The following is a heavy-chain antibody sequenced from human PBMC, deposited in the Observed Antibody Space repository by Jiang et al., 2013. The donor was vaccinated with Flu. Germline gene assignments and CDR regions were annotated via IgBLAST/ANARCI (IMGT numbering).Heavy chain of an antibody. CDR3: ARGFQLVNFDY. CDR2: IIPILGIA. V-gene: IGHV1-69*04. CDR1: GGTFSSYA. J-gene: IGHJ4*02. Sequence: GAEVKKPGSSVKVSCKASGGTFSSYAISWVRQAPGQGLEWMGRIIPILGIANYAQKFQGRVTITADKSTSTAYMELSSLRSEDTAVYYCARGFQLVNFDYWGQGTLVTVSS. D-gene: IGHD3-9*01.